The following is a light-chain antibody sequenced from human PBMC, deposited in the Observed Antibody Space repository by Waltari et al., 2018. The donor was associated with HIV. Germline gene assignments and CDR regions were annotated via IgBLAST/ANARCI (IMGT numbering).Light chain of an antibody. V-gene: IGLV3-1*01. CDR3: QAWDKTVV. J-gene: IGLJ2*01. CDR1: ELGDKY. Sequence: YGLTQAPSVSVSPGQTAYISCSGDELGDKYASWYQPKPGQSPVLVIYKDNKRPSGIPERFSGSNSGNTATLTISGTQAMDEADYYCQAWDKTVVFGGGTKLTV. CDR2: KDN.